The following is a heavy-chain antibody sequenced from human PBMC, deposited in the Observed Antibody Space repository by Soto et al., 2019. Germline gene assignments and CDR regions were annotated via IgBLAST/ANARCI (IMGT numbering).Heavy chain of an antibody. V-gene: IGHV6-1*01. D-gene: IGHD2-2*02. CDR3: ATVRETYTEEFAFDI. CDR2: TYYRSKWYN. Sequence: SQTSSLTCAISGDSVSSNSAAWNWIRQSPSRGLEWLGRTYYRSKWYNDYAVSVKSRITINPDTSKNQFSLQLNSVTPEDTAENYCATVRETYTEEFAFDIWGQGTTVTVSS. J-gene: IGHJ3*02. CDR1: GDSVSSNSAA.